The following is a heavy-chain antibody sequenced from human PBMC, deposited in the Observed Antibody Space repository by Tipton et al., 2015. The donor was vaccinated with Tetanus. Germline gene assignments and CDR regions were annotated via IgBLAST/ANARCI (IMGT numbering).Heavy chain of an antibody. Sequence: TLSLTCAVSGGSISSGGYSWSWIRPPPGKGLEWIGYIYHSGSTYYNPSLKSRVTISVDRSKNQFSLKLSSVTAADTAVYYCASGSGFGESNLHNGFDYWGQGTLVTVSS. CDR1: GGSISSGGYS. V-gene: IGHV4-30-2*01. J-gene: IGHJ4*02. CDR2: IYHSGST. CDR3: ASGSGFGESNLHNGFDY. D-gene: IGHD3-10*01.